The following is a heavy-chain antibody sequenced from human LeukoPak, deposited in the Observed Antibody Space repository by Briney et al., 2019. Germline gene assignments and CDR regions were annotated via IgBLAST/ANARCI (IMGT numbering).Heavy chain of an antibody. D-gene: IGHD5-18*01. CDR1: GGSISSSGHY. V-gene: IGHV4-39*01. CDR3: ASSLGYSYELNGLGY. J-gene: IGHJ4*02. Sequence: PSETLSLTCTDSGGSISSSGHYWGWIRQAPGKGLEWIGSVHYSGSTYYSPSLQSRVSISVDTSKNQFSLNFKSMTAADTAVYYCASSLGYSYELNGLGYWGQGTLVTVSS. CDR2: VHYSGST.